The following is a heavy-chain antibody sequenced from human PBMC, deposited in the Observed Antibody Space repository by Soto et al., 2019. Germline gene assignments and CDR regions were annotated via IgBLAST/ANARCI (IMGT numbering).Heavy chain of an antibody. CDR1: GVTFSSYG. Sequence: QVHLVESGGGVVQPGGSLRLSCTASGVTFSSYGMHWVRQAPGKGLQWVAVIPHDGTCQYYLDSVKGRFTISRNNSKDTLHLQMNSLRVDDTAVYYCVRDDDNLDNGLDHWGQGTLVTVSS. D-gene: IGHD1-1*01. CDR3: VRDDDNLDNGLDH. V-gene: IGHV3-30*19. J-gene: IGHJ4*02. CDR2: IPHDGTCQ.